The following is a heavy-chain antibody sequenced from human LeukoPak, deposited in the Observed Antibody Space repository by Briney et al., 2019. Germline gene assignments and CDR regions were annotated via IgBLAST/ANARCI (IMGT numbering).Heavy chain of an antibody. CDR1: GFTFSSYA. J-gene: IGHJ1*01. CDR2: ISGSGGST. CDR3: AKDLRYFAWLLSAFRY. V-gene: IGHV3-23*01. D-gene: IGHD3-9*01. Sequence: GGSLRLSCAASGFTFSSYAMSWVRQAPGKGLEWVSAISGSGGSTYYADSVKGRFTISRDNSKNTLYLQMNSLRAEDTAVYYCAKDLRYFAWLLSAFRYWGQGTLVTVSS.